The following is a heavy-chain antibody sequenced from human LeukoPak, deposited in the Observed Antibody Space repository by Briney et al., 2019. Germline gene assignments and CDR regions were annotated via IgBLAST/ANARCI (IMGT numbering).Heavy chain of an antibody. J-gene: IGHJ6*04. Sequence: GGSLRLSCAASGFTFSSYGMHWVRQAPGKGLEWVAVISYDGSNKYYADSMKGRFTISRDNSKNTLYLQMNSLRVEDTAVYYCAKEASGSSRDYGMDVWGKGTTVTVSS. CDR2: ISYDGSNK. V-gene: IGHV3-30*18. D-gene: IGHD3-10*01. CDR3: AKEASGSSRDYGMDV. CDR1: GFTFSSYG.